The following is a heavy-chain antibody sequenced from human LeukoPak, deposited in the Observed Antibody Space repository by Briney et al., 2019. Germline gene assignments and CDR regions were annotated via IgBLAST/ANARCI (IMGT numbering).Heavy chain of an antibody. CDR2: IIPIFGTA. J-gene: IGHJ4*02. D-gene: IGHD3-9*01. CDR1: GYTFTGYY. Sequence: VKVSCKASGYTFTGYYMHWVRQAPGQGLEWMGGIIPIFGTANYAQKFQGRVTITADESTSTAYMELSSLRSEDTAVYYCARGGRSYYDILTGYPIRLDYWGQGTLVTVSS. V-gene: IGHV1-69*13. CDR3: ARGGRSYYDILTGYPIRLDY.